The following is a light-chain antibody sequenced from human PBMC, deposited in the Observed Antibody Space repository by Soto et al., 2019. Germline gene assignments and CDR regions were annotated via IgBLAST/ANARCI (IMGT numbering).Light chain of an antibody. CDR3: QQFSSYPLT. CDR1: QTVRNNY. J-gene: IGKJ4*01. Sequence: EFVLTQSPGTLSLSPGERATLSCRASQTVRNNYLAWYQQKPGPAPRLLIYDASSRATGIPDRFSGGGSGTDFALTISRLEHEDFAVYYCQQFSSYPLTFGGGTTVQIK. V-gene: IGKV3-20*01. CDR2: DAS.